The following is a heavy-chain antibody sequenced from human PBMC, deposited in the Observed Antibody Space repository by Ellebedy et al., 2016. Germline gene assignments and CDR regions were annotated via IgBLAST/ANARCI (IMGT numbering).Heavy chain of an antibody. Sequence: GESLKISXAASGFIVSSIHMSWVRQAPGKGLEWVSTIYSGGSGGTTFYADSVRGRFTISRDNSKNTLYLQMDSLRAEDTAVYYCARGRDSAKSGFWGQGTLVTVSA. CDR3: ARGRDSAKSGF. D-gene: IGHD2-15*01. CDR2: IYSGGSGGTT. J-gene: IGHJ4*02. V-gene: IGHV3-53*01. CDR1: GFIVSSIH.